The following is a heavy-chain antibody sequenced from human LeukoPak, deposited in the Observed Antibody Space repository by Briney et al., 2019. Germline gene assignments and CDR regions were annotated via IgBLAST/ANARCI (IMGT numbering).Heavy chain of an antibody. CDR1: GYTFTSYG. CDR3: ARESASWSDFDP. Sequence: ASVKVSCKASGYTFTSYGISWVRQAPGQGLEWMGWISAYNGNTNYAQKLQGRVTMTTDTSTNTVFMELRSLRSDDTAVYYCARESASWSDFDPWGQGTLVTVSS. J-gene: IGHJ5*02. CDR2: ISAYNGNT. D-gene: IGHD3-10*01. V-gene: IGHV1-18*01.